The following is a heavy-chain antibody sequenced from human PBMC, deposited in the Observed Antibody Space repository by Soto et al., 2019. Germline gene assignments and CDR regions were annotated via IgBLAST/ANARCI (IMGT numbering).Heavy chain of an antibody. V-gene: IGHV4-59*01. J-gene: IGHJ6*02. CDR3: ARDFGTPSYYGMVV. CDR2: IYYSGST. Sequence: SETLSLTCTVSGGSISSYYWSWIRQPPGKGLEWIGYIYYSGSTNYNPSLKSRVTISVDTSKNQFSLKLSSVTAADTAVYYCARDFGTPSYYGMVVWGQGTTVTVSS. CDR1: GGSISSYY. D-gene: IGHD3-10*01.